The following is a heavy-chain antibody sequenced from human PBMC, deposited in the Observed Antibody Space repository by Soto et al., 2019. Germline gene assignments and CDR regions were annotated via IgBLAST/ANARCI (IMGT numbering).Heavy chain of an antibody. CDR3: AGARGYQLLLAVYYGMDV. CDR2: ISYDGSNK. CDR1: GFTFSSYA. J-gene: IGHJ6*02. V-gene: IGHV3-30-3*01. D-gene: IGHD2-2*01. Sequence: GGSLRLSCAASGFTFSSYAMHWVRQAPGKGLEWVAVISYDGSNKYYADSVKGRFTISRDNSKNTLYLQMNSLRAEDTAVYYCAGARGYQLLLAVYYGMDVWGQGTTVTVSS.